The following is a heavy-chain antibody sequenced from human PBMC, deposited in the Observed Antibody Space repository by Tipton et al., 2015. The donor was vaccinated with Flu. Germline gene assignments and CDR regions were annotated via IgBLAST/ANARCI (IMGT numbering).Heavy chain of an antibody. V-gene: IGHV4-38-2*01. CDR2: VSRTGST. D-gene: IGHD3-3*01. CDR3: ARSTVGIFGVVEGPHGLDV. J-gene: IGHJ6*02. CDR1: GYSISSAYY. Sequence: GLVKPSETLSLTCAVSGYSISSAYYWGWVRQPPGKGLEWIGTVSRTGSTIYNPSLKSRVTISIDTSKNQFSLRLRSVTAADTAVYYCARSTVGIFGVVEGPHGLDVWGHGTTVTVSS.